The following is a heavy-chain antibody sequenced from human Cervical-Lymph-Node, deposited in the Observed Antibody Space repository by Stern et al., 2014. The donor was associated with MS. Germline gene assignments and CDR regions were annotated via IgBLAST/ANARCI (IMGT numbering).Heavy chain of an antibody. J-gene: IGHJ4*02. CDR3: VREDNQGNSAFDT. D-gene: IGHD4-23*01. V-gene: IGHV3-21*01. CDR1: GFSFSSYN. CDR2: IKSDSYTI. Sequence: EVQLVESGGGLVTPGGSLRLSCVASGFSFSSYNMYWVRQAPGTGLEWVSSIKSDSYTIRFADSVKGRCTISRDNSRNSVFMQVNSLRVDDTAVYYCVREDNQGNSAFDTWGRGTLVTVSS.